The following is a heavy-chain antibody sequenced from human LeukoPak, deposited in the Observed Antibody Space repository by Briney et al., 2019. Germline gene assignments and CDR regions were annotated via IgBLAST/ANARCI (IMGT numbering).Heavy chain of an antibody. J-gene: IGHJ2*01. V-gene: IGHV4-59*08. CDR1: DDSISSYY. CDR2: IYSTGAT. Sequence: SETLSLTCTVSDDSISSYYWSWIRQPPGKGPEWIAYIYSTGATSYNPSLRSRVSISLDTSKSHFSLKLSSVAVADTAVYFCARLKMGAYFDLWGRGTLVTVSS. CDR3: ARLKMGAYFDL. D-gene: IGHD3-16*01.